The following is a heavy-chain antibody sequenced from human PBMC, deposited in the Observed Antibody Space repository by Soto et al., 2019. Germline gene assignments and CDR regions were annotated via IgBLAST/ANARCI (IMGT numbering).Heavy chain of an antibody. V-gene: IGHV2-5*02. CDR3: AHMKSETYGAIPFDY. J-gene: IGHJ4*02. Sequence: QITLKETGPTLVKPTQTLTLTCSVSGISLTTSGVGVGWIRQPPGKALEWLALIYWDDDKRYSPPLKSRLTITRDTPKNQVVLGLTNMDPVDTATYFCAHMKSETYGAIPFDYWGQGTLVTVSS. CDR1: GISLTTSGVG. D-gene: IGHD1-26*01. CDR2: IYWDDDK.